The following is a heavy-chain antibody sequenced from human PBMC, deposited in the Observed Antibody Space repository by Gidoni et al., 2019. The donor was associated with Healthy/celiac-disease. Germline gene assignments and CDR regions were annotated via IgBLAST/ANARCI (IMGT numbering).Heavy chain of an antibody. Sequence: VQLVASGGGVVQPGRSLRLSCAASGFTFRSYAMHWVRQAPGKGLEWVAVISDDGSNKNYADSVKGRFTISRDNSKNTLYLQMNSLRAEDTAVYYCANDIAAAGRAFDIWGQGTMVTVSS. V-gene: IGHV3-30*01. CDR2: ISDDGSNK. D-gene: IGHD6-13*01. CDR3: ANDIAAAGRAFDI. J-gene: IGHJ3*02. CDR1: GFTFRSYA.